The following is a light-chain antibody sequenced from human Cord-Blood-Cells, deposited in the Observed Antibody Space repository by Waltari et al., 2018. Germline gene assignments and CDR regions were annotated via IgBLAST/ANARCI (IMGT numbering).Light chain of an antibody. Sequence: SSQLTQDPAVSAALGPTVRITCQGDSLRSYYASWYQQKPGQAPVLVIYGKNNRPSGIPDRFSGSSSGNTASLTITGAQAEDEADYYCNSRDSSGNHWVFGGGTKLTVL. J-gene: IGLJ3*02. CDR3: NSRDSSGNHWV. V-gene: IGLV3-19*01. CDR2: GKN. CDR1: SLRSYY.